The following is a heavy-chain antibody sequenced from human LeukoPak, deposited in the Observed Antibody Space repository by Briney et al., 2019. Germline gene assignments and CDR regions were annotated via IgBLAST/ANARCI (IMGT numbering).Heavy chain of an antibody. CDR2: IYYSGST. Sequence: SETLSLTCTVSGGSISSYYWSWIRQPPGKGLEWIGYIYYSGSTNYNPSLKSRVTISVDTSKNQFSLKLSSVTAADTAVYYCARGSRALNWYFDLWGRGTLVTVSS. J-gene: IGHJ2*01. CDR1: GGSISSYY. V-gene: IGHV4-59*08. CDR3: ARGSRALNWYFDL.